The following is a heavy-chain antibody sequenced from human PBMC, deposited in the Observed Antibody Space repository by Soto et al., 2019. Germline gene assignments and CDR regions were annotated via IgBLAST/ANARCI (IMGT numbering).Heavy chain of an antibody. CDR2: FYPGDSDT. J-gene: IGHJ4*02. CDR1: GYYFPSYW. CDR3: ARQGNGAEGFDY. D-gene: IGHD4-17*01. V-gene: IGHV5-51*01. Sequence: PGESLKISCKGSGYYFPSYWIGWVRQMPGKGLEWMGIFYPGDSDTRYSPSFQGQVTISADRSISTAYLQWSSLKPSDTTMYYCARQGNGAEGFDYWGQGTLVTVSS.